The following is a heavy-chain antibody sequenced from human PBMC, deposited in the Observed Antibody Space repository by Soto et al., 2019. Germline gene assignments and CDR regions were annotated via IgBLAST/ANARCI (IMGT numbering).Heavy chain of an antibody. CDR3: VRNVAGATVPYYFDF. Sequence: SETLSLTCAVSGGSISNSNWWSWVRQPPGKGLEWIGEIYHSGSTNYNPSLKSRVTISVDKSKNQFSLKLSSVTAADTAIYYCVRNVAGATVPYYFDFWGQGIVVTVSS. V-gene: IGHV4-4*02. J-gene: IGHJ4*02. CDR1: GGSISNSNW. D-gene: IGHD1-26*01. CDR2: IYHSGST.